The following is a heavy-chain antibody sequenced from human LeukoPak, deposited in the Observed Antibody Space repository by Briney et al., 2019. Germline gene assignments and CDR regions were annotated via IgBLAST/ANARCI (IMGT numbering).Heavy chain of an antibody. CDR1: GFTFSSYW. V-gene: IGHV3-9*01. CDR3: AKDIVATVYYMDV. D-gene: IGHD5-12*01. J-gene: IGHJ6*03. Sequence: GGSLRLSCAASGFTFSSYWMSWVRQAPGKGLEWVSGISWNSGSIGYADSVKGRFTISRDNAKNSLYLQMNSLRAEDTALYYCAKDIVATVYYMDVWGKGTTVTVSS. CDR2: ISWNSGSI.